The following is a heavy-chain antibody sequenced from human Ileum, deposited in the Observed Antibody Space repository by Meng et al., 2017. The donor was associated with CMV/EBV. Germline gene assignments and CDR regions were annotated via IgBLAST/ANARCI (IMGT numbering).Heavy chain of an antibody. CDR1: GYTFTSSG. CDR3: ARVRVRGVRIMDV. Sequence: ASVQVSCKASGYTFTSSGISWLRQAAGQGLEWMGWINPYNDNTNYAQKLQGRVTMTTDTSTRTAYMELRSLRSDDTAVYYCARVRVRGVRIMDVWGQGTTVTVSS. V-gene: IGHV1-18*01. D-gene: IGHD3-10*01. J-gene: IGHJ6*02. CDR2: INPYNDNT.